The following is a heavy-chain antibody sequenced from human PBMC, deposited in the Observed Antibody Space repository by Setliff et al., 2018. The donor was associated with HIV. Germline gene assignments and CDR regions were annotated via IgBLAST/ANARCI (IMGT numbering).Heavy chain of an antibody. CDR3: ARGTFSGPDY. V-gene: IGHV4-59*12. J-gene: IGHJ4*02. D-gene: IGHD1-26*01. CDR2: IYYSGST. Sequence: SETLSLTCTVYGGSFSGYFWSWIRQPPGKGLEWIGYIYYSGSTNYNPSLKSRVTISVDTSKNQFSLKLNSVTAADTAVYYCARGTFSGPDYWGQGTLVTVSS. CDR1: GGSFSGYF.